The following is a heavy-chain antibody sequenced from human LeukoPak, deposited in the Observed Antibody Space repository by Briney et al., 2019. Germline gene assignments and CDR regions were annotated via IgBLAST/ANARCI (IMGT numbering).Heavy chain of an antibody. CDR2: IKQDGSEK. V-gene: IGHV3-7*01. J-gene: IGHJ6*03. Sequence: SGGSLRLSCAASGFMLSSYWMSWVRQAPGKGLEWVANIKQDGSEKYYVDSVKGRFTISRDNAKNSLFLQMNRLRAEDTAVYYCARVLRYCSGGNCYSGGLGYMDVWGKGTTVTISS. CDR3: ARVLRYCSGGNCYSGGLGYMDV. CDR1: GFMLSSYW. D-gene: IGHD2-15*01.